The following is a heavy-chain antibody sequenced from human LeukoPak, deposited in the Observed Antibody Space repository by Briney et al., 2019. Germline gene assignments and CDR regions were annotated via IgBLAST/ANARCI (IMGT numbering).Heavy chain of an antibody. CDR1: GCTFSDYA. D-gene: IGHD3-3*01. CDR3: AGIPVFGVVLHQEPV. Sequence: ASVKLSCKASGCTFSDYALNWVRQAPGQGLEWMGVFSPSLGTTNSTETFKGRFTITRDISTNTLYMELSSLRSEDTAVYFCAGIPVFGVVLHQEPVWGKGTTVAVSS. CDR2: FSPSLGTT. V-gene: IGHV1-69*10. J-gene: IGHJ6*04.